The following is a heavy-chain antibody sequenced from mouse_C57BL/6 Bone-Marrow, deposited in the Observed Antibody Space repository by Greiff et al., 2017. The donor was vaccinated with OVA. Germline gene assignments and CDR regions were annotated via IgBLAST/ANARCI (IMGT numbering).Heavy chain of an antibody. CDR2: IYPGSGNI. V-gene: IGHV1-76*01. J-gene: IGHJ2*01. Sequence: VQLQQSGAELVRPGASVKLSYKASGYTFTDYYISWVKQRPGQGLEWIARIYPGSGNIYYNEKFEGKATLTAEKSSSTAYMQLSSLTSDDSAVYFCARSERLRDYFDYWGQGTTLTVSS. CDR1: GYTFTDYY. D-gene: IGHD2-2*01. CDR3: ARSERLRDYFDY.